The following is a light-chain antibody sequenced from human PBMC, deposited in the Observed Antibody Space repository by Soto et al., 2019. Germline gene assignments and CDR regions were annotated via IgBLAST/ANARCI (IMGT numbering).Light chain of an antibody. V-gene: IGLV2-14*01. CDR3: SSYTSGSSYV. Sequence: QSALTQPASVSGSPGQSITISCTGTSSDIGGYNYVSWYQQHPGKAPKLMIYDVIIRPSGVSSRFSGSKSGNTASLTISGLQTEDEADYYCSSYTSGSSYVFGTGTNSPS. CDR2: DVI. J-gene: IGLJ1*01. CDR1: SSDIGGYNY.